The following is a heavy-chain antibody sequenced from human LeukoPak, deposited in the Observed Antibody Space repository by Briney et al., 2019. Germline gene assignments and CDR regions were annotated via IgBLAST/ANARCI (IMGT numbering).Heavy chain of an antibody. Sequence: SETLSLTCSVSGDSINNYYWNWIRQPPGKELEWIAYTHYTGNTKSNPSLKSRVTTSVDTSKSQFSLKLSSVTAADTAVYYCARSGAAAGTLVVWGQGTMVTVSS. V-gene: IGHV4-59*08. CDR1: GDSINNYY. CDR3: ARSGAAAGTLVV. CDR2: THYTGNT. D-gene: IGHD6-13*01. J-gene: IGHJ3*01.